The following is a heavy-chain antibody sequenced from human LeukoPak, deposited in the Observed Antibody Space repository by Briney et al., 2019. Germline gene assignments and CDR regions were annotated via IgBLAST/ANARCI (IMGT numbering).Heavy chain of an antibody. J-gene: IGHJ4*02. CDR2: IYYSGST. Sequence: SETLSLTCTVAGGSISSSSYYWGWIRQPPGKGLEWIGSIYYSGSTYYNPSLKSRVTISVDTSKNQFSLKLSSVTAADTAVYYCAILLYWLPQLPDYWGQGTLVTVSS. CDR3: AILLYWLPQLPDY. CDR1: GGSISSSSYY. V-gene: IGHV4-39*01. D-gene: IGHD5-12*01.